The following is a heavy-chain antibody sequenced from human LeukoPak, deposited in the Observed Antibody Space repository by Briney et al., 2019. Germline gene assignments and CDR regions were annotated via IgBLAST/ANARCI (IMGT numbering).Heavy chain of an antibody. CDR2: IYPGDSDT. CDR1: GYSFTNYW. J-gene: IGHJ4*02. V-gene: IGHV5-51*01. CDR3: ARGMTSFDY. D-gene: IGHD1-14*01. Sequence: HGESLKISCKGSGYSFTNYWIAWVRQTPGKGLEWMGIIYPGDSDTRYSPSFQGQVTISADKSFSTAYLQWSSLKASDTATYYCARGMTSFDYWAQGTLVTVSS.